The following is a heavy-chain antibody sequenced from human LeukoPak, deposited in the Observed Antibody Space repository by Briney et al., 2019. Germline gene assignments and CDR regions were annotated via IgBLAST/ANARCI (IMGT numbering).Heavy chain of an antibody. J-gene: IGHJ4*02. V-gene: IGHV4-59*08. D-gene: IGHD3-10*01. CDR1: GGSISSYF. Sequence: SETLSLTCTVSGGSISSYFWSWIRQPPGKVLEWIGYIYYSGSTNYNPSLKSRVTISVDTSKNQFSLKLTSVTAADTAVYYCARYGVTIVRGGKYYFDYWGQGTLVTVSS. CDR2: IYYSGST. CDR3: ARYGVTIVRGGKYYFDY.